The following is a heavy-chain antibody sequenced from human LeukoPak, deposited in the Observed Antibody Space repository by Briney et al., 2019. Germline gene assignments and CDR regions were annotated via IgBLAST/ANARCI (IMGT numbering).Heavy chain of an antibody. CDR3: ARGSRHIDY. Sequence: SETLSLTCAVYGGSFSGYYWSWIRQPPGKGLEWIGEINHSGSTNYNPSLKSRVTISVDPSKNQFSLKLSSVTAADTAVYYCARGSRHIDYWGQGTLVTVSS. J-gene: IGHJ4*02. CDR1: GGSFSGYY. CDR2: INHSGST. V-gene: IGHV4-34*01.